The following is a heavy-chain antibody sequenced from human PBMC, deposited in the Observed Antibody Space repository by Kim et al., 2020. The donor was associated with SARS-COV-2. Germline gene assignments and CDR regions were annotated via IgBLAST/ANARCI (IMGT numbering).Heavy chain of an antibody. Sequence: NPPLKSRVTISVSTSKNQFSLKRSSVTAADTAVYYCARRPFRYSSSWLDYWGQGTLVTVSS. J-gene: IGHJ4*02. V-gene: IGHV4-39*01. D-gene: IGHD6-13*01. CDR3: ARRPFRYSSSWLDY.